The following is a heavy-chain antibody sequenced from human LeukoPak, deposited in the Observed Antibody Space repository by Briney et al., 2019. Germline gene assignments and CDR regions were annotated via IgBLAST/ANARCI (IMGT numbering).Heavy chain of an antibody. Sequence: PGGSLRLSCAASGFTFSSYAMSWVRQAPGKGLEWVSAISGSGGSTYYADSVKGRFTISRDNSKNTLYLQMNSLRAEDTAVYYCAASAVLRFLEWPLGMDVWGQGTTVTVSS. D-gene: IGHD3-3*01. V-gene: IGHV3-23*01. CDR1: GFTFSSYA. CDR2: ISGSGGST. CDR3: AASAVLRFLEWPLGMDV. J-gene: IGHJ6*02.